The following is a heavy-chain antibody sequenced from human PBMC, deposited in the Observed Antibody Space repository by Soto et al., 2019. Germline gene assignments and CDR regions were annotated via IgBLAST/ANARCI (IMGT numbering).Heavy chain of an antibody. J-gene: IGHJ4*02. D-gene: IGHD3-22*01. CDR2: IIHNFGTT. CDR1: GGTFNSYG. V-gene: IGHV1-69*01. Sequence: QVQLVQSGAEVTKPGSSVKVSCKASGGTFNSYGISWVRQAPGQGLQWMGGIIHNFGTTSYAQEVQGRVTVSADESMSTVYMELSSLRADDTAVYYCASSPRYDTSGYFLYWGQGTLVTVSS. CDR3: ASSPRYDTSGYFLY.